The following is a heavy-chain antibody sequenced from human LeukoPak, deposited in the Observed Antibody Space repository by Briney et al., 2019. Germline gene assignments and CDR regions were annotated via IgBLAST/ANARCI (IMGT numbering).Heavy chain of an antibody. CDR2: FSYSGST. J-gene: IGHJ3*02. CDR1: GSSISSYY. CDR3: ASAMMVSDVFDI. Sequence: PSETLSLTCTVSGSSISSYYWSWIRQPPGKGLEWIGYFSYSGSTNYNPSLKSRVTMSVDTSKNQFSLKLSSVTAADTAVYFCASAMMVSDVFDIWGQGTMVTVSS. D-gene: IGHD2-2*01. V-gene: IGHV4-59*01.